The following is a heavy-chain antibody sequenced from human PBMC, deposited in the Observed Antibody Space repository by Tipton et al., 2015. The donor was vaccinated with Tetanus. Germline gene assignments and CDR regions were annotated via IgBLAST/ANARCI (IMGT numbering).Heavy chain of an antibody. D-gene: IGHD2-15*01. CDR3: ARDQVVVAATRPYDAFDI. Sequence: SLRLSCAASGFTFSSYAMHWVRQAPGKGLVWVSRINSDGSSTSYADSVKGRFTISRDNAKNTLYLQMNSLRAEDTAVYYCARDQVVVAATRPYDAFDIWGQGTMVTVSS. CDR1: GFTFSSYA. V-gene: IGHV3-74*01. J-gene: IGHJ3*02. CDR2: INSDGSST.